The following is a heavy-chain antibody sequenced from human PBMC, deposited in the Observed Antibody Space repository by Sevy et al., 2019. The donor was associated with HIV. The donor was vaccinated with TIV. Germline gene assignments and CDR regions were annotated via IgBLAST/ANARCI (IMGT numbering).Heavy chain of an antibody. J-gene: IGHJ5*01. Sequence: SETLSLTCTASGGSVISPTFYWGWVRQPPGERLEWIAAMHYGGNTYYNPSLKGRLAMSVDTSKNQFSLNLTSVTAADAAVYHCVRDHHLRGRHWFDSWGQGALVTVSS. CDR1: GGSVISPTFY. CDR2: MHYGGNT. V-gene: IGHV4-39*02. CDR3: VRDHHLRGRHWFDS. D-gene: IGHD3-16*01.